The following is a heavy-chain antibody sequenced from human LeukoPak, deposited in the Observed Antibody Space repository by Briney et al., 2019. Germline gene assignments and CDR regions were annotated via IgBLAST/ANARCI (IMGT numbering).Heavy chain of an antibody. Sequence: GGSLRLSCAASGFTFSSYAMSWVRQAPGKGLEWVSGVRASGAGTYYADSAKGRFTISRDNSKNTLYLQMNSLRAEDTAVYYCAKNRGGYSSGGDFWGQGTLVTVSS. CDR3: AKNRGGYSSGGDF. D-gene: IGHD6-19*01. CDR1: GFTFSSYA. J-gene: IGHJ4*02. CDR2: VRASGAGT. V-gene: IGHV3-23*01.